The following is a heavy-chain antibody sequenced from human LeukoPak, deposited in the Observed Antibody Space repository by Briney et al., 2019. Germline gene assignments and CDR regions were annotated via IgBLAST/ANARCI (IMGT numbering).Heavy chain of an antibody. CDR1: GYTFTSYG. Sequence: ASVKVSCKASGYTFTSYGISWVRQAPGQGLEWMGWVSAYNGNTNYAQKLQGRVTMTTDTSTSTAYMELRSLRSDDTAVYYCARGRLGYCSGGSCYYFDYWGQGTLVTVSS. V-gene: IGHV1-18*01. CDR2: VSAYNGNT. CDR3: ARGRLGYCSGGSCYYFDY. D-gene: IGHD2-15*01. J-gene: IGHJ4*02.